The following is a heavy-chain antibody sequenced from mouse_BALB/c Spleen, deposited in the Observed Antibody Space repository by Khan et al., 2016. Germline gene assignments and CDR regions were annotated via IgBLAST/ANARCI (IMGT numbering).Heavy chain of an antibody. D-gene: IGHD3-1*01. CDR3: ARVSSSGYVAWFVY. CDR1: GYAFSSYW. J-gene: IGHJ3*01. V-gene: IGHV1-80*01. Sequence: QVQLQQSGAELVRPGSSVKISCKASGYAFSSYWMNWVKQRPGQGLEWIGEIYPGDGDTNYNGKFKGKATLTADKSSSTAYMQLSILTSEDSAVYFCARVSSSGYVAWFVYWGQGTLVTVSA. CDR2: IYPGDGDT.